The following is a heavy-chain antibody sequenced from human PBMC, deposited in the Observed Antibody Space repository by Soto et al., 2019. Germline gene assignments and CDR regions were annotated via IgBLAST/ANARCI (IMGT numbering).Heavy chain of an antibody. CDR3: ARDEGGPFNY. V-gene: IGHV4-59*12. J-gene: IGHJ4*02. CDR2: IYYSGSS. Sequence: PSETLSLTCTVFSDSISLYYWSWIRQPPGKGLEWIGYIYYSGSSTYNPSLKSRVTMSVDTSKNQFSLNLSSVTAADTAVYYCARDEGGPFNYWGQGTLVTVS. D-gene: IGHD1-26*01. CDR1: SDSISLYY.